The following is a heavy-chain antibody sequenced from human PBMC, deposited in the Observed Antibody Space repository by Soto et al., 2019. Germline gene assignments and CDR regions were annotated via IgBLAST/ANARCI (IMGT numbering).Heavy chain of an antibody. CDR2: IHSDGSST. CDR3: ARGARGAFDL. J-gene: IGHJ3*01. CDR1: GFTFSYYW. Sequence: EVQLLESGGGLVQPGESLRLSCAASGFTFSYYWMHWVRQAPGMGLVWVSRIHSDGSSTTYADSVKGRFTISRDNARNTLDLQMNSLRAEDTAVYYCARGARGAFDLWGQGTVVTVSS. D-gene: IGHD1-26*01. V-gene: IGHV3-74*01.